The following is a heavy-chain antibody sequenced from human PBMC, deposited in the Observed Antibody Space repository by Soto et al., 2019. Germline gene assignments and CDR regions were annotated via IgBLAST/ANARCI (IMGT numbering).Heavy chain of an antibody. Sequence: SETLSLTCTVSGGSISSSSYYWGWIRQPPGKGLEWIGSIYYSGSTYYNPSLKSRVTISVDTSKNQFSLKLSSVTAADTAVYYCATRDYGGNPGSAFDIWGQGTMVTVSS. CDR1: GGSISSSSYY. D-gene: IGHD4-17*01. CDR2: IYYSGST. V-gene: IGHV4-39*07. CDR3: ATRDYGGNPGSAFDI. J-gene: IGHJ3*02.